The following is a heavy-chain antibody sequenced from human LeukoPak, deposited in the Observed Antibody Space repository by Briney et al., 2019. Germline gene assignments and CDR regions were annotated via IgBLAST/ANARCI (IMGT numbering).Heavy chain of an antibody. CDR2: INPNSGGT. CDR1: GYTFTGYY. Sequence: ASVKVSCKASGYTFTGYYMHWVRQAPGQGLEWMGWINPNSGGTNYAQKFQGRVTMTRDTSISTAYMELSRLRSDDTAVYYCATGITGTTTSLDAFDIWGQGTMVTVSS. V-gene: IGHV1-2*02. J-gene: IGHJ3*02. CDR3: ATGITGTTTSLDAFDI. D-gene: IGHD1-7*01.